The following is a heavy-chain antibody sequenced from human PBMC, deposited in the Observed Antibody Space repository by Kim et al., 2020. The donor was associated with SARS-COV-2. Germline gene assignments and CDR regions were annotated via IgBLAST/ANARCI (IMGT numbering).Heavy chain of an antibody. V-gene: IGHV4-31*03. J-gene: IGHJ5*02. CDR3: ARGGGKWELLHWFDP. D-gene: IGHD1-26*01. CDR1: GGSISSGGYY. CDR2: IYYSGST. Sequence: SETLSLTCTVSGGSISSGGYYWSWIRQHPGKGLEWIGYIYYSGSTYYNPSLKSRVTISVDTSKNQFSLKLSSVTAADTAVYYCARGGGKWELLHWFDPWGQGTLVTVSS.